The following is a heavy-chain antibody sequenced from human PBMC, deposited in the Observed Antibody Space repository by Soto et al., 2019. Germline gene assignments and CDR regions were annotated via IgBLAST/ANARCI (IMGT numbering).Heavy chain of an antibody. CDR3: ARTRYYYDSSGYYYDFDY. V-gene: IGHV2-70*11. CDR2: IDWDDDK. Sequence: GSGPTLVNPTQTLTLTCTFSGFSLSTSGMCVSWIRQPPGKALEWLARIDWDDDKYYSTSLKTRLTISKDTSKNQVVLTMTNMDPVDTATYYCARTRYYYDSSGYYYDFDYWGQGTLVTVS. J-gene: IGHJ4*02. D-gene: IGHD3-22*01. CDR1: GFSLSTSGMC.